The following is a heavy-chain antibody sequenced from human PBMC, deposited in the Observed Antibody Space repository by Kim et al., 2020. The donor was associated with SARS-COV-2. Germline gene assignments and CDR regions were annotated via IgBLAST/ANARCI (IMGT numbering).Heavy chain of an antibody. Sequence: GRFTISRDNSKNTPYLQMNSLRAEDTAVYYCARDLVGYYGSGSYYGYFDYWGQGTLVTVSS. V-gene: IGHV3-30*01. D-gene: IGHD3-10*01. J-gene: IGHJ4*02. CDR3: ARDLVGYYGSGSYYGYFDY.